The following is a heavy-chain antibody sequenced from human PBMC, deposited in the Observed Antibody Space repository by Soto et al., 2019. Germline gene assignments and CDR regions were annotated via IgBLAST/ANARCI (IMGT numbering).Heavy chain of an antibody. V-gene: IGHV4-59*01. CDR3: ARSLRNDLFTY. J-gene: IGHJ4*02. CDR2: IYYTGST. CDR1: GGSISRYF. Sequence: SETLSLTCTVSGGSISRYFWGWIRQPPGKGLELIGYIYYTGSTNYHPSLKNRVTISVDTSQNQFSLKLNSVTAADTAVYFCARSLRNDLFTYWGRGALVNVSS. D-gene: IGHD3-16*01.